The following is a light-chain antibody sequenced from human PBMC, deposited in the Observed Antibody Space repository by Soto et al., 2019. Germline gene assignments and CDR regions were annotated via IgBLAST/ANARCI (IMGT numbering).Light chain of an antibody. J-gene: IGLJ1*01. CDR3: SSYAGSNKSV. V-gene: IGLV2-8*01. CDR2: EVS. Sequence: QSALTQPPSASGSPGQSVTISWTGTSSDVGGYSYVSWYQQHPGKAPKLMIYEVSKRPSGVPDRFSGSKSGNTASLTVSGLQPEDEADYYCSSYAGSNKSVFGTGTKLTVL. CDR1: SSDVGGYSY.